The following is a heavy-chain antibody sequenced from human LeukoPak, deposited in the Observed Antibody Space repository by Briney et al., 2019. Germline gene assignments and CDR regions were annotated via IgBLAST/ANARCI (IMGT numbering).Heavy chain of an antibody. CDR2: IYYSGST. CDR1: VASTTIISYY. Sequence: SETLSLTCTVSVASTTIISYYWAWIRHPPGKGLEWIGSIYYSGSTYYNPSLKSRVTISVDTSKNQFSLKLSSVTAADTAVYYCASSEVYYYMDVWGKGTTVTVSS. V-gene: IGHV4-39*01. CDR3: ASSEVYYYMDV. D-gene: IGHD3-10*01. J-gene: IGHJ6*03.